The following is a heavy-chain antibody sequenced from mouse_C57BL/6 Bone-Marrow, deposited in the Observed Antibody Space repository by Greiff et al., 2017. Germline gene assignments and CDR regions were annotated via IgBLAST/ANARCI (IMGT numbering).Heavy chain of an antibody. CDR2: ISDGGSYT. CDR3: ARDNDYDGRVFAY. J-gene: IGHJ3*01. CDR1: GFTFSSYA. Sequence: EVQGVESGGGLVKPGGSLKLSCAASGFTFSSYAMSWVRQTPEKRLEWVATISDGGSYTYYPDNVKGRFTISRDNAKNNLYLQMSHLKSEDTAMYYCARDNDYDGRVFAYGGQGTLVTVSA. V-gene: IGHV5-4*01. D-gene: IGHD2-4*01.